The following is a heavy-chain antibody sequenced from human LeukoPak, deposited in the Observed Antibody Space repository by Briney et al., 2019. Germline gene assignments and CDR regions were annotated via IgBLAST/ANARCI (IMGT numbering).Heavy chain of an antibody. CDR2: ISYDGSNK. D-gene: IGHD4-17*01. CDR3: ARVDGDYREAFDY. CDR1: GFTFTNNA. J-gene: IGHJ4*02. V-gene: IGHV3-30-3*01. Sequence: GESLKISCAASGFTFTNNAMHWVRQAPGKGLEWVAVISYDGSNKYYADSVKGRFTISRDNSKNTLYLQMNSLRAEDTAVYYCARVDGDYREAFDYWGQGTLVTVSS.